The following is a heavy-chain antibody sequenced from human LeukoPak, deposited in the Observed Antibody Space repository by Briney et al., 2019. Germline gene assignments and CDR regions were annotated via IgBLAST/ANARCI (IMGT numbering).Heavy chain of an antibody. V-gene: IGHV3-21*01. Sequence: GGSLRLSCAASGFTFSSYSMNWVRQAPGKGLGWVSSISSSSSYIYYADSVKGRFTISRDNAKNSLYLQMNSLRAEDTAVYYCARGPVGDTAMVWLDYWGQGTLVTVSS. D-gene: IGHD5-18*01. J-gene: IGHJ4*02. CDR2: ISSSSSYI. CDR3: ARGPVGDTAMVWLDY. CDR1: GFTFSSYS.